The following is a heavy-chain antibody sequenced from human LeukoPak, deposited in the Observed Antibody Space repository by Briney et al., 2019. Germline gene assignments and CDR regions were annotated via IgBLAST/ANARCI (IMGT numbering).Heavy chain of an antibody. CDR3: ASLIAAAGTEFDY. V-gene: IGHV4-34*01. J-gene: IGHJ4*02. D-gene: IGHD6-13*01. CDR1: GGSFSGYY. CDR2: INHSGST. Sequence: SETLSLTCAVYGGSFSGYYWSWIRQPPGKGLEWIGEINHSGSTNYNPSLKSRVTISVGTSKNQFSLKLSSVTAADTAVYYCASLIAAAGTEFDYWGQGTLVTVSS.